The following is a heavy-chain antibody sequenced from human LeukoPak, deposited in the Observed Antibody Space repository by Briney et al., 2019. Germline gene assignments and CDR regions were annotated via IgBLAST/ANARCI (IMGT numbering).Heavy chain of an antibody. CDR1: GFVFSTYG. J-gene: IGHJ4*02. CDR3: ARDGGYHDSSGYYHSYYFDY. Sequence: HPGGSLRLSCAASGFVFSTYGMHWVRQAPGKGPEWVAVIWDDGSNQYYVDSVRGRFTISRDNSKNTLYLQMNSLRAEDTAVYYCARDGGYHDSSGYYHSYYFDYWGQGTLVTVSS. CDR2: IWDDGSNQ. D-gene: IGHD3-22*01. V-gene: IGHV3-33*01.